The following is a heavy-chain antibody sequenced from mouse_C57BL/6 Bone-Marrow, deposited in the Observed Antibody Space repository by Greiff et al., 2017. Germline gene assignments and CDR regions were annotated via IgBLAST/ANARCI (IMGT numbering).Heavy chain of an antibody. J-gene: IGHJ1*03. V-gene: IGHV3-8*01. CDR2: ISYSGST. D-gene: IGHD1-1*01. CDR1: GYSITSDY. Sequence: DVKLQESGPGLAKPSQTLSLTCSVTGYSITSDYWNWIRKFPGNKLEYMGYISYSGSTYYNPSLKSRISITRDTSKNQYYLQLNSVTTEDTATYYCARLGTTVVDTGYFDVWGTGTTVTVSS. CDR3: ARLGTTVVDTGYFDV.